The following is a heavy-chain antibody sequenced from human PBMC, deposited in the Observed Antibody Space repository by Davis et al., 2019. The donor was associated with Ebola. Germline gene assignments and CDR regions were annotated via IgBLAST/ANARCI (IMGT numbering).Heavy chain of an antibody. CDR3: ARDRSTLAAFDY. CDR2: IIPIFGTA. J-gene: IGHJ4*02. V-gene: IGHV1-69*13. Sequence: SVKVSCKASGGTFSSYAISWVRQAPGQGLEWMGGIIPIFGTANYAQKFQGRVTITADESTSKAYMELSSLRSEDTVVYYCARDRSTLAAFDYWGQGTLVTVSS. D-gene: IGHD2-2*01. CDR1: GGTFSSYA.